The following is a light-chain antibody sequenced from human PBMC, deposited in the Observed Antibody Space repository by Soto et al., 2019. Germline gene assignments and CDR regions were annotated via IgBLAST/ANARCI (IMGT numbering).Light chain of an antibody. V-gene: IGKV1-5*01. CDR2: DAS. CDR3: QQYTGT. CDR1: ESISTW. J-gene: IGKJ1*01. Sequence: DIQMTQSPSTLSASVGDRVTITCRASESISTWLAWYQQKPGRAPKLLIYDASNLESGVPSRFSGSSSGTEFILAIDSVQPDDFATYDCQQYTGTFGQGTRVDIK.